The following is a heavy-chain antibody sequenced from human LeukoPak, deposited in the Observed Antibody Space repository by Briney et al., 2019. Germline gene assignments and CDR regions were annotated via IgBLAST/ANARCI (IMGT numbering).Heavy chain of an antibody. D-gene: IGHD6-19*01. CDR1: LWTFHSYG. V-gene: IGHV1-18*01. CDR3: ARVNSAQWLVGFNFDY. J-gene: IGHJ4*02. Sequence: ASVNESLMGSLWTFHSYGFTWVRQAAGQGLEWMGWISVYNGNKNYAQKFQGRVTMTTDTSTSTAYMEVRSLRSDDTAVYYCARVNSAQWLVGFNFDYWGQGTLVTVSS. CDR2: ISVYNGNK.